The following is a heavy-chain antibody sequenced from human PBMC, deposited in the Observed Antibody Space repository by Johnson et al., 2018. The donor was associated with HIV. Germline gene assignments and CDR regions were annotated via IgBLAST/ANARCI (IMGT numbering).Heavy chain of an antibody. D-gene: IGHD3-22*01. Sequence: QVQLVESGGGLVQPGRSLRLSCAASGFTFDDYGIHWVRQAPGKGLEWVSVIYSGGSTYYADSVKGRFSISRADSENTVYLEMNSLRAEDTAIYYCARGSGYYAAFDIWGQGTLVTVSS. CDR2: IYSGGST. CDR1: GFTFDDYG. V-gene: IGHV3-NL1*01. J-gene: IGHJ3*02. CDR3: ARGSGYYAAFDI.